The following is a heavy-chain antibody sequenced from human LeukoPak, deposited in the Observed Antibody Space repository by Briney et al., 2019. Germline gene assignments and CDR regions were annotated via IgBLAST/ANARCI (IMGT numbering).Heavy chain of an antibody. V-gene: IGHV3-30*02. Sequence: PGGSLTLSCAASGFTFSSFGMHWVRHAPGKGLEWVAFIQYDGSKKFYSDSVKGRFTISRDNSKDTLYLQMNSLRAEDTAVYYCAQRHGYSAPRLAYWGQGSLVTVSS. CDR1: GFTFSSFG. J-gene: IGHJ4*02. CDR2: IQYDGSKK. D-gene: IGHD5-24*01. CDR3: AQRHGYSAPRLAY.